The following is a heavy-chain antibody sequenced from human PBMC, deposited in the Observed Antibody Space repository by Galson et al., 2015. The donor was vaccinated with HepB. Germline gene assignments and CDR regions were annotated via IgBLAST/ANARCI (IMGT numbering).Heavy chain of an antibody. J-gene: IGHJ4*02. CDR1: GFTFSSYA. V-gene: IGHV3-64D*06. CDR2: ISDNGGNT. CDR3: VRTWGLVGASYYFDY. Sequence: SLRLSCAASGFTFSSYAMHWVRQAPGKGLEYGSAISDNGGNTYYADSVKGRFTISRDNSKNTLYLQMSSLRAEDTAVYYCVRTWGLVGASYYFDYWGQGTLVTVSS. D-gene: IGHD1-26*01.